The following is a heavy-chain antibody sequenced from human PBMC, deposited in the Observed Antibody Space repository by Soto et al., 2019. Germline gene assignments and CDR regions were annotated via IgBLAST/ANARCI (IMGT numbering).Heavy chain of an antibody. CDR1: GFTFSSYS. CDR3: ARDRDWAFDY. Sequence: PGESLKISCVASGFTFSSYSMVWVRQAPGKGLEWVSYIFASSTTIYYADSVKGRFTVSRDNAQNSLFLLMNSLRAEDTAVYYCARDRDWAFDYWGRGTLVTVSS. J-gene: IGHJ4*02. V-gene: IGHV3-48*04. D-gene: IGHD3-9*01. CDR2: IFASSTTI.